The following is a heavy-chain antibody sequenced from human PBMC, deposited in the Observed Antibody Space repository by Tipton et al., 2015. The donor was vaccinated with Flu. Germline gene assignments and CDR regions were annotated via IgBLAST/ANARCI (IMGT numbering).Heavy chain of an antibody. CDR3: AREVVVALNWFDP. CDR1: GFTFSSYE. D-gene: IGHD3-22*01. V-gene: IGHV3-48*03. CDR2: ISSSGSTI. J-gene: IGHJ5*02. Sequence: SLRLSCAASGFTFSSYEMNWVRQAPGKGLEWVSYISSSGSTIYYADSVKGRFTISRDNAKNSLYLQMNSLRAEDTAVYYCAREVVVALNWFDPWGQGTLVPVSS.